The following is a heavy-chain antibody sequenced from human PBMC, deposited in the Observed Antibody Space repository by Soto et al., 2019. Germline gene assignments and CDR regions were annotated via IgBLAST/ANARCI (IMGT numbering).Heavy chain of an antibody. J-gene: IGHJ5*02. CDR2: ISAYNGNT. Sequence: QVQLVQTGAEVKKPGASVKVSCKASGYTFTSYGISWVRQAPGQGLEWMGGISAYNGNTNYAQKLQGRVTMTTDTSTSTAYMELRSLRSDDTAVYYCARGATRITMMRPDWFDPWGQGTLVTVSS. V-gene: IGHV1-18*01. CDR3: ARGATRITMMRPDWFDP. CDR1: GYTFTSYG. D-gene: IGHD3-22*01.